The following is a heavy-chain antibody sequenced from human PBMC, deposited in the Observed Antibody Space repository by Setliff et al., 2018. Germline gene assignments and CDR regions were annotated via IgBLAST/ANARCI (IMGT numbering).Heavy chain of an antibody. CDR3: ARAHCIGGYCYYGYFQY. D-gene: IGHD2-21*02. V-gene: IGHV1-3*03. CDR2: MNIDNGKT. Sequence: ASVKVSCKASGYSFTLYAMHWMRQAPGQRLEWMGWMNIDNGKTEYSQEFQDRVTFTRDTFAETAYMELRSLTSDDMAVYFCARAHCIGGYCYYGYFQYWGQGTLVTVSS. CDR1: GYSFTLYA. J-gene: IGHJ1*01.